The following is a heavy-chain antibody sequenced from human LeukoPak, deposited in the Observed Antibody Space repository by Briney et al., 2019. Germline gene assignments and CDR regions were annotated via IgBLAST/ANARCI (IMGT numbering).Heavy chain of an antibody. CDR3: VREDTPATANY. V-gene: IGHV3-23*01. CDR1: GFTFSSYA. J-gene: IGHJ4*02. Sequence: GGSLRLTCAASGFTFSSYAMSWVRQAPGKGLEWVSAISGGGDITYYADSVKGRFTISRDNSKDTLFPQMHSLRPGDTAVYYCVREDTPATANYWGQGTLVTISS. CDR2: ISGGGDIT. D-gene: IGHD2-21*02.